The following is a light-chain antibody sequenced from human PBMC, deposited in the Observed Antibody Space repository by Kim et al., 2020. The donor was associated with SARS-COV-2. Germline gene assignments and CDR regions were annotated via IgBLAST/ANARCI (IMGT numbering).Light chain of an antibody. V-gene: IGLV4-69*01. Sequence: SVKLTCTLNSGHSSYASAWHQQQPEKGPRYLMKVNSDGSHSKGDGIPDRFSGSSSGAERYLTISSLQSEDEADYYCQTWGTGIRVFGGGTKVTVL. CDR2: VNSDGSH. J-gene: IGLJ3*02. CDR1: SGHSSYA. CDR3: QTWGTGIRV.